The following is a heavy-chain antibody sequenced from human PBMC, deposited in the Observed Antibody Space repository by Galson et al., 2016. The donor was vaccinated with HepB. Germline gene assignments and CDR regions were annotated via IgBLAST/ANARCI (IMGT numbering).Heavy chain of an antibody. CDR2: ISGYNGKT. D-gene: IGHD3-16*01. V-gene: IGHV1-18*01. J-gene: IGHJ3*01. CDR1: GYTFTSYG. CDR3: ARGLRLGEF. Sequence: VRVSCKASGYTFTSYGINWVRQAPGQGLEWMGWISGYNGKTNYAQKIQDRVTMTTDTSTSTAYMELRSLRFDDTAVYYCARGLRLGEFWGQGTMVTVSS.